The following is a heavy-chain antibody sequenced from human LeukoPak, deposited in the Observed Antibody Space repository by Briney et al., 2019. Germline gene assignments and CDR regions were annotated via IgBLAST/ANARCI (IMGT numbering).Heavy chain of an antibody. CDR1: GGSISYGGYY. CDR3: ARDKAVAGTLFDY. J-gene: IGHJ4*02. Sequence: PSQTLSLTCTVSGGSISYGGYYWSWIRQHPGKGLEWIGFIYHSGSTYYNPSLKSRITISVDTSQNQFSLRLSSVTAADTAVYYCARDKAVAGTLFDYWGQGTLVTVSS. CDR2: IYHSGST. D-gene: IGHD6-19*01. V-gene: IGHV4-31*03.